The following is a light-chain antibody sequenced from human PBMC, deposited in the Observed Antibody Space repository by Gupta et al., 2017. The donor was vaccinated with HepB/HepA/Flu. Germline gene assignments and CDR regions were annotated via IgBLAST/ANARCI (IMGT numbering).Light chain of an antibody. J-gene: IGKJ4*01. V-gene: IGKV3D-15*01. CDR3: QQYHEWPLT. CDR2: TAF. Sequence: IVMTQSPATLSLSPGEPATLSCRASQNIDYDLAWYRQRPGQSPELLIFTAFVRATDSPVKVSGSGFGTDFTLTITRLQSDDFGLYYCQQYHEWPLTFGGGT. CDR1: QNIDYD.